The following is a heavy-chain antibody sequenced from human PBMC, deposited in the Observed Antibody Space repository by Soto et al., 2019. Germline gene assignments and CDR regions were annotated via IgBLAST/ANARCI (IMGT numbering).Heavy chain of an antibody. D-gene: IGHD5-12*01. Sequence: GGSLRLSCATSGFVFKSYDMHWVRQAPGKGLDWVAMISFNGSQKTYADSVRGRFTISRDNSKNILYLQMSSLRVEDTALYFCARNYSGYSGNPDAFDFWGQGTMVTV. CDR3: ARNYSGYSGNPDAFDF. J-gene: IGHJ3*01. V-gene: IGHV3-33*01. CDR2: ISFNGSQK. CDR1: GFVFKSYD.